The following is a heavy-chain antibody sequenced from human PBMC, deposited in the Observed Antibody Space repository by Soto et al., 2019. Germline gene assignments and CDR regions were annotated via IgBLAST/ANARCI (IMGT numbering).Heavy chain of an antibody. CDR3: ARDMSGGTYNYYYGMDV. V-gene: IGHV3-23*01. CDR2: ISGSGGSI. CDR1: GLTFSSYA. J-gene: IGHJ6*02. Sequence: GGSLRLSCAASGLTFSSYAMSWVRQAPGKGLQWVSAISGSGGSIYYADSVKGRFTISRENSRNTLYLQMNSLRADDTAVYYCARDMSGGTYNYYYGMDVWGQGTTVTVSS. D-gene: IGHD1-26*01.